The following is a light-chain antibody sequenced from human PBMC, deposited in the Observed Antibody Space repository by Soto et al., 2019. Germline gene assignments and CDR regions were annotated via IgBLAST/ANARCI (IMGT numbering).Light chain of an antibody. CDR2: GAS. J-gene: IGKJ4*01. Sequence: EIVLTPSPGTLSLSPGERATLSCRASQTVSTSYVAWYQQKPGQAPRLLIYGASSRATGIPDRFSGSGSGTDYTLTISRLEPEDFAVYYCQQYGFSLIAFGGGTKVEI. CDR1: QTVSTSY. CDR3: QQYGFSLIA. V-gene: IGKV3-20*01.